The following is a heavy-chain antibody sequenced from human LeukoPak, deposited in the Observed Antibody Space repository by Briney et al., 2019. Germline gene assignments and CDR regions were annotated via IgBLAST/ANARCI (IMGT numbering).Heavy chain of an antibody. Sequence: GASVKVSCKASGYTFTSYGISWVRQAPEQGLEWMGWIGAYNGNTNYAQKLQGRVTMTTDTSTSTAYMELRSLRSDDTAVYYCARFYYYDSSGYFNEYNWFDPWGQGTLVTVSS. J-gene: IGHJ5*02. CDR1: GYTFTSYG. V-gene: IGHV1-18*01. D-gene: IGHD3-22*01. CDR2: IGAYNGNT. CDR3: ARFYYYDSSGYFNEYNWFDP.